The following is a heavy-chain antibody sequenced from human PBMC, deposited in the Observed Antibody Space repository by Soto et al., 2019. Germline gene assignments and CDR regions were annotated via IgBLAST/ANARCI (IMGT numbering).Heavy chain of an antibody. CDR2: IYPGDSDT. Sequence: PGESLKISCKGSVYSFTSYWIGWVRQMPGKGLEWMGIIYPGDSDTRYSPSFQGQVTISADKSISTAYLQWSSLKASDTAMYYCARLERNIVVVTAPVGAFDIWGQGTIVTVS. V-gene: IGHV5-51*01. CDR3: ARLERNIVVVTAPVGAFDI. CDR1: VYSFTSYW. D-gene: IGHD2-21*02. J-gene: IGHJ3*02.